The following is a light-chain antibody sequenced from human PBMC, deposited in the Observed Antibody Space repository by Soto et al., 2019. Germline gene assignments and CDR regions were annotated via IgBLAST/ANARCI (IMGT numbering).Light chain of an antibody. CDR3: ETWDSRPWV. CDR1: SGHSSYI. CDR2: LEGSGSY. J-gene: IGLJ3*02. V-gene: IGLV4-60*02. Sequence: QPVLTQSSSASASLGSSVNLTCTLSSGHSSYIIAWHQQQPGKAPRYLMKLEGSGSYNKGSGVPDRFSGSSSGADRYLTISNLQFEDEADYYCETWDSRPWVFGGGTKLTVL.